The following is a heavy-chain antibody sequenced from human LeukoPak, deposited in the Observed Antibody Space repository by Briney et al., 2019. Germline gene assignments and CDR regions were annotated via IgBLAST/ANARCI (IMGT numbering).Heavy chain of an antibody. J-gene: IGHJ6*03. CDR2: IYHSGRT. CDR3: ARHSNYYGSGSYVGQYYYYYYMDV. CDR1: GYSISSGYY. Sequence: SETLSPTCVVSGYSISSGYYWGWIRPPPGKGLEWVGSIYHSGRTYYNPSLKSRVTISVEAAKNQCSLNLSSVTAADSAVYYCARHSNYYGSGSYVGQYYYYYYMDVWGKGTTVTVSS. V-gene: IGHV4-38-2*01. D-gene: IGHD3-10*01.